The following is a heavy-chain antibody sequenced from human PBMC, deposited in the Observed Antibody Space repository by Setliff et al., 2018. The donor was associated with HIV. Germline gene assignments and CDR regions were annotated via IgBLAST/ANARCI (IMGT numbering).Heavy chain of an antibody. V-gene: IGHV3-30*02. J-gene: IGHJ4*02. CDR1: GFTFSNYG. CDR3: ARDAPGYSHVLDF. CDR2: IRYDGSDYI. D-gene: IGHD4-4*01. Sequence: GGSLRLSCAASGFTFSNYGMHWVRQAPGKGLEWVAFIRYDGSDYIYYADFARGRFTISRDGSKNMLYLQMNGLRAEDTALYFCARDAPGYSHVLDFWGQGTLVTVSS.